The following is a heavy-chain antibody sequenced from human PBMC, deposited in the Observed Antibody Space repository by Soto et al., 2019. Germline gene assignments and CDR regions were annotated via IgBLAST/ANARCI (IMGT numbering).Heavy chain of an antibody. Sequence: EVQLVESGGGLVQTGGSLRLSCAASGFTVSSNYMSWVRQAPGKGLEWVSVIYSDGSTYYADSVKGRFTISRHNSKNTLYRQMNSLRAEDTAVYYCARDPYYDSSGYLASNGMDVWGHGTTVTVSS. V-gene: IGHV3-53*04. D-gene: IGHD3-22*01. CDR1: GFTVSSNY. CDR3: ARDPYYDSSGYLASNGMDV. J-gene: IGHJ6*02. CDR2: IYSDGST.